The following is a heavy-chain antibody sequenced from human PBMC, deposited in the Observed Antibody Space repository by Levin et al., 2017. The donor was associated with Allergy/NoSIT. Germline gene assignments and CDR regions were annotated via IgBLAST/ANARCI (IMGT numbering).Heavy chain of an antibody. V-gene: IGHV3-15*01. CDR1: GFTFSNAW. CDR2: IKSKTDGGTT. J-gene: IGHJ5*02. Sequence: GGSLRLSCAASGFTFSNAWMSWVRQAPGKGLEWVGRIKSKTDGGTTDYAAPVKGRFTISRDDSKNTLYLQMNSLKTEDTAVYYCTTDRSGRYNWFDPWGQGTLVTVSS. CDR3: TTDRSGRYNWFDP.